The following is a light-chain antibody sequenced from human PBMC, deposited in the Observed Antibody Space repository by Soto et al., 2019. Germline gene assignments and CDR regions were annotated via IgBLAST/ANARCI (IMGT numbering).Light chain of an antibody. Sequence: QSVLTQPPSVSGTPGQTVTTSCSGSSSNIGSSSVKWYQQLPGAAPKVVIYSNALRPSGVPDRFSGYKSGTSAYLAISGLQPEDEADYYCAAWDDSLMGVFGAGTKVTVL. CDR2: SNA. CDR1: SSNIGSSS. V-gene: IGLV1-44*01. CDR3: AAWDDSLMGV. J-gene: IGLJ1*01.